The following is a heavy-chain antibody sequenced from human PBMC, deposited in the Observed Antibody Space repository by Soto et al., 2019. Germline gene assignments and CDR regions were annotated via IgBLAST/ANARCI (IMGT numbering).Heavy chain of an antibody. CDR3: ASDLYSVAGTGDAFAI. D-gene: IGHD6-19*01. V-gene: IGHV3-33*01. CDR1: GFTFSSYG. CDR2: IWYDGSNK. Sequence: SGGSLRLSCAASGFTFSSYGMHWVLQAPGKGLEWVAVIWYDGSNKYYADSVKGRFTISRDNSKNTLYLQMNSLRAEDTAVYYCASDLYSVAGTGDAFAIWGQGTMVTVSS. J-gene: IGHJ3*02.